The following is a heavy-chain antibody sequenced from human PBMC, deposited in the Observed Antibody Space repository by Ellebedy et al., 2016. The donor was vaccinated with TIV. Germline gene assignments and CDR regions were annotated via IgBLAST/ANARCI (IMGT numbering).Heavy chain of an antibody. V-gene: IGHV3-53*01. CDR1: GFTVSSNY. CDR2: IYSGGST. D-gene: IGHD1-26*01. CDR3: ASGIVGATRGALEY. J-gene: IGHJ4*02. Sequence: GESLKISCAASGFTVSSNYMSWVRQAPGKGLEWVSVIYSGGSTYYADSVKGRFTISRDNSKNTLYLQMNSLRAEDTAVYYCASGIVGATRGALEYWGQGTLVTVSS.